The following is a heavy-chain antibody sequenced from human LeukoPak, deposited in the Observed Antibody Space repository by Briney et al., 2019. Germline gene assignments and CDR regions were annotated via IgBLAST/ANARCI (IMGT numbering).Heavy chain of an antibody. Sequence: GGSLRLSCAASGFTFSSYWMSWVRQAPGKGLEWVANIKQDGSEKYYVDSVKGRFTISRDNAKNSLYLQMNSLRAEDTAVYYCASGSYYDILTGAGDVWGQGTTVTVSS. J-gene: IGHJ6*02. CDR3: ASGSYYDILTGAGDV. CDR1: GFTFSSYW. CDR2: IKQDGSEK. V-gene: IGHV3-7*01. D-gene: IGHD3-9*01.